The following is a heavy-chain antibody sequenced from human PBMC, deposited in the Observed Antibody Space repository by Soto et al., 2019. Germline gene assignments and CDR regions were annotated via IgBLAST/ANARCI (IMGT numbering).Heavy chain of an antibody. V-gene: IGHV3-23*01. D-gene: IGHD3-10*01. CDR2: ISGSGGST. Sequence: GGSLRLSCAASGFTFSSYAMSWVRQAPGKGLEWVSAISGSGGSTYYADSVKGRFTISRDNSKNTLYLQMNSLRAEDTAVYSCAKVSWFGELIPPHLFDYWGQGTLVTVSS. J-gene: IGHJ4*02. CDR1: GFTFSSYA. CDR3: AKVSWFGELIPPHLFDY.